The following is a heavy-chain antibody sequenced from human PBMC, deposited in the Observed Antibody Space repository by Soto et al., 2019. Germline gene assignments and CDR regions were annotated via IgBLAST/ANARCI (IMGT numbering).Heavy chain of an antibody. J-gene: IGHJ4*02. CDR3: TRDSIVVVVAATQADY. CDR2: IRSKAYGGTT. Sequence: GGSLRLSCTASGFTFGDYAMSWFRQAPGKGLEWVGFIRSKAYGGTTEYAASVKGRFTISRDDSKSIAYLQMNSLKTEDTAVYYCTRDSIVVVVAATQADYWGQGTLVTVSS. V-gene: IGHV3-49*03. D-gene: IGHD2-15*01. CDR1: GFTFGDYA.